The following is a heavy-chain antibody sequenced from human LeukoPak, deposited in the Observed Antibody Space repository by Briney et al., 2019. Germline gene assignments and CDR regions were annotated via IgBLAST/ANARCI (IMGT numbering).Heavy chain of an antibody. Sequence: GGSLRLSCAASGFTFSSYWMSWVRQAPGKGLEWVSGINWNGGSTGYADSVKGRFTISRDNAKNSLYLQMNSLRAEDTALYYCARGILYYYGSGSYYSPLDAFDIWGQGTMVIVSS. J-gene: IGHJ3*02. D-gene: IGHD3-10*01. CDR2: INWNGGST. CDR3: ARGILYYYGSGSYYSPLDAFDI. V-gene: IGHV3-20*04. CDR1: GFTFSSYW.